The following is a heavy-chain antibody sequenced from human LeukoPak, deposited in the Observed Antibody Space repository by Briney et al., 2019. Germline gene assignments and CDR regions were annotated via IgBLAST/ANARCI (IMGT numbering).Heavy chain of an antibody. CDR1: GFIFSSYA. V-gene: IGHV3-23*01. D-gene: IGHD6-19*01. CDR3: PKSPGLAVAGLDY. CDR2: ISGSGGST. Sequence: GGSLRLSCAASGFIFSSYAMSWVRQVPGKGLEWVSSISGSGGSTYYADSVKGRFTISRDNSKITLYLQMTSLRAEDTAVYYCPKSPGLAVAGLDYWGQGTLVTVSS. J-gene: IGHJ4*02.